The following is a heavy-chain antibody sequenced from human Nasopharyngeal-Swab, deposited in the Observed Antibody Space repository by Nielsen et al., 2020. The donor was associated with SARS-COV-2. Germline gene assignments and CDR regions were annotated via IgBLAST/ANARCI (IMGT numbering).Heavy chain of an antibody. CDR2: IKQDGSEK. J-gene: IGHJ5*02. CDR3: ARVGGRTSPMGP. Sequence: GESLKISCVAPEFTFRDYWMSWVRQAPAKGLEWVASIKQDGSEKNYVDSVKGRFTISRDNAKNSLFLQMDSLRTEDTAFYYCARVGGRTSPMGPWGQGTLVTVSS. V-gene: IGHV3-7*01. CDR1: EFTFRDYW. D-gene: IGHD3-10*01.